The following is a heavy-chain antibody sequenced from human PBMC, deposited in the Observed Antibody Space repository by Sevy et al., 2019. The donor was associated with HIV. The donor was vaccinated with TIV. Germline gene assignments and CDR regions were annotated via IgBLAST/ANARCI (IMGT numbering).Heavy chain of an antibody. D-gene: IGHD3-10*01. J-gene: IGHJ4*02. CDR3: AREGQPWFVYYFDN. V-gene: IGHV3-30*09. CDR1: GFTFRNYA. Sequence: GGSLRLSCTASGFTFRNYAMNWVRQAPGKGVERVALISYDGSNKYYAHSVRGRFAISRDNSKNTLYLQMNSLRPEDTAIYYCAREGQPWFVYYFDNWGQGTLVTVSS. CDR2: ISYDGSNK.